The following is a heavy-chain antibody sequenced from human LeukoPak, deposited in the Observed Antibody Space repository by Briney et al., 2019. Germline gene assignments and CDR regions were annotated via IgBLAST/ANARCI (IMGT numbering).Heavy chain of an antibody. V-gene: IGHV4-59*01. CDR1: GGSISSYY. CDR3: ARDYYDSRGEAFDI. J-gene: IGHJ3*02. Sequence: SETLSLTCTVSGGSISSYYWSWIRQPPGKGLEWIGYIYTSGSTNYNPSLKSRVTISVDTSKNQFSLKLSSVTAADTAVYYCARDYYDSRGEAFDIWGLGTMVTVSS. CDR2: IYTSGST. D-gene: IGHD3-22*01.